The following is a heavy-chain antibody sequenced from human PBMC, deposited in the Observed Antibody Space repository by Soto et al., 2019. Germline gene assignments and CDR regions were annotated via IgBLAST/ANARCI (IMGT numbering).Heavy chain of an antibody. V-gene: IGHV4-39*01. CDR1: GGSISSSSYY. CDR3: ARLRDLWFGELGETDHYGMDV. J-gene: IGHJ6*02. D-gene: IGHD3-10*01. CDR2: IYYSGST. Sequence: SETLSLTCTVSGGSISSSSYYWGWIRQPPGKGLEWIGSIYYSGSTYYNPALKSRVTISVDTSKNQFSLKLSSVTAADTAVYYCARLRDLWFGELGETDHYGMDVWGQGTTVTVSS.